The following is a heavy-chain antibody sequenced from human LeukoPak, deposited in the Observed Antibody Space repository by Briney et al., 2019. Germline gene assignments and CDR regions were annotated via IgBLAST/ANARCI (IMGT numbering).Heavy chain of an antibody. J-gene: IGHJ4*01. CDR2: MSVSSSTI. D-gene: IGHD1-26*01. Sequence: PGGSLRLSCAASGFSFSSYNMNWVRQAPGKGLEWVSYMSVSSSTIYYADSVKGRFTISRDNAKNSLYLQMNSLRDGDTALYYCARSLGGSYDYWGHGTLVTVSS. V-gene: IGHV3-48*02. CDR1: GFSFSSYN. CDR3: ARSLGGSYDY.